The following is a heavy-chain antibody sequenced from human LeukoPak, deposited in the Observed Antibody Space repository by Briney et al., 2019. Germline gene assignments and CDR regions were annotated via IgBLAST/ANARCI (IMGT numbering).Heavy chain of an antibody. CDR2: ISWNSGSI. J-gene: IGHJ4*02. Sequence: PVRSLRLSCAASGFSFDDYAMHWVRQAPGKGLEWVSGISWNSGSIGYADSVKGRFTISRDNAKNSLYLQMNSLRAEDMALYYCAKESVLRYFDYWGQGTLVTVSS. CDR3: AKESVLRYFDY. V-gene: IGHV3-9*03. CDR1: GFSFDDYA. D-gene: IGHD3-9*01.